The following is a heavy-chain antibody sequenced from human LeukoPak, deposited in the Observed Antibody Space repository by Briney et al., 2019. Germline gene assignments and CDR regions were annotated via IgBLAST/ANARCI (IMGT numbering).Heavy chain of an antibody. D-gene: IGHD3-22*01. CDR1: GYTFTSYG. CDR2: ISAYNGNT. J-gene: IGHJ5*02. V-gene: IGHV1-18*01. CDR3: ARGYYYDSSGYYLS. Sequence: ASVKVSCKASGYTFTSYGISWVRQAPGQGLEWMGWISAYNGNTNYAQKLQGRVTMTTDTSTSTAYMELRSLGSDDTAVYYCARGYYYDSSGYYLSWGQGTLVTVSS.